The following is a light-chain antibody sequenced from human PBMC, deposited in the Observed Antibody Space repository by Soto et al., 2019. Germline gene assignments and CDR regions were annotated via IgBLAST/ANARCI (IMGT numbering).Light chain of an antibody. J-gene: IGKJ5*01. Sequence: PGETATLSCRASQSVSSNYLAWYQQKPGQAPRLLIYGASSSATGIPDRFSGSGSGTDFTLTISRLEPEDFAVFYCQQYDNSITFGQGTRLEI. V-gene: IGKV3-20*01. CDR1: QSVSSNY. CDR3: QQYDNSIT. CDR2: GAS.